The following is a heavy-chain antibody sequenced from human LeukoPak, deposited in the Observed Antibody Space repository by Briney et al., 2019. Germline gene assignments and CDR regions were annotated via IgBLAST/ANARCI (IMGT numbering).Heavy chain of an antibody. CDR3: ARDVGSSAFDY. Sequence: ASVKVSCKTSGYTFTNFGFSWVRQAPGQGLEWMAWIGYNSNTAYAQKLQGRVTLTTDTSTSTAYMELWSLRSDDTAVYYCARDVGSSAFDYWGQGTLVTVSS. CDR1: GYTFTNFG. V-gene: IGHV1-18*01. D-gene: IGHD1-26*01. CDR2: IGYNSNT. J-gene: IGHJ4*02.